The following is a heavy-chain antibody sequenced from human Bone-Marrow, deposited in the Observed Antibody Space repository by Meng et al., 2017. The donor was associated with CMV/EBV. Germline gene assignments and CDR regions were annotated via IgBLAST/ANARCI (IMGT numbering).Heavy chain of an antibody. CDR2: IRYDGSNK. CDR1: GFTFSSYG. CDR3: AKATYYDFWSGYYQYYYYGMDV. Sequence: GESLKISCAASGFTFSSYGMHWVRRAPGKGLEWVAFIRYDGSNKYYADSVKGRFTISRDNSKNTLYLQMNSLRAEDTAVYYCAKATYYDFWSGYYQYYYYGMDVWGQGTTVTVSS. J-gene: IGHJ6*02. V-gene: IGHV3-30*02. D-gene: IGHD3-3*01.